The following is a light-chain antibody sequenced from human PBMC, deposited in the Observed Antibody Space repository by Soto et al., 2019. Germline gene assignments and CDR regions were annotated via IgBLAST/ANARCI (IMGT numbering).Light chain of an antibody. CDR1: SSDVGGYNY. J-gene: IGLJ1*01. V-gene: IGLV2-14*01. CDR2: DVS. Sequence: QSALTQPASVSGSPGQSITISCTGTSSDVGGYNYVSWYQQHPGKAPKLMLYDVSNRPSGVSNRFSGSKSGNTASLTISGLQAEDEADDYCSSYTRSSTLRVFGTGTKLTVL. CDR3: SSYTRSSTLRV.